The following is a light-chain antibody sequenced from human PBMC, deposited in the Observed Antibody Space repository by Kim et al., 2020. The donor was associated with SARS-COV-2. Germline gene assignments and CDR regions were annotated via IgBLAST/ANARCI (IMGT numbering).Light chain of an antibody. J-gene: IGLJ2*01. CDR3: QSYDSGYQI. CDR1: SGSIASNY. CDR2: EDN. Sequence: GKTLTISCTRSSGSIASNYVQWYRLRPGSSPTTVIYEDNQRPSGVPDRFSGSIGSSSNSASLTISGLKTEDEADYFCQSYDSGYQIFGGGTKVTVL. V-gene: IGLV6-57*01.